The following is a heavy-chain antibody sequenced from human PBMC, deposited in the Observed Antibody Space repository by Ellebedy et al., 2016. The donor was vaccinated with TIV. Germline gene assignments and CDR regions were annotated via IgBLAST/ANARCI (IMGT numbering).Heavy chain of an antibody. CDR2: INSDGSST. Sequence: GESLKISCAASGFTFSSYWMHWVRQAPGKGLVWVSRINSDGSSTSYADSVKGRFTISRDNAKNTLYLQMNSLRAEDTAVYYCARAYCSGGSCYSAFDYWGQGTLVTVSS. CDR3: ARAYCSGGSCYSAFDY. J-gene: IGHJ4*02. V-gene: IGHV3-74*01. CDR1: GFTFSSYW. D-gene: IGHD2-15*01.